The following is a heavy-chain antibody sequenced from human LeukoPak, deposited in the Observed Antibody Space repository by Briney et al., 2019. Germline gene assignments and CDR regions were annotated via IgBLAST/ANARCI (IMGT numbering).Heavy chain of an antibody. D-gene: IGHD3-3*01. CDR2: INHSGST. J-gene: IGHJ4*02. CDR1: GGSFSGYY. Sequence: PSETLSLTCAVYGGSFSGYYWSWIRQPPGKGLEWIGEINHSGSTNYNPSLKSRVTISVDTSKNQFSLRLSSMTAADTAVYYCARGFLGYYDFWSGYFDYWGQGTLVTVSS. CDR3: ARGFLGYYDFWSGYFDY. V-gene: IGHV4-34*01.